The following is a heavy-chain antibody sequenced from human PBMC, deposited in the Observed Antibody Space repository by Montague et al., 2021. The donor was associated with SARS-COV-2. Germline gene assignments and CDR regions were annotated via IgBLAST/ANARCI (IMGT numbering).Heavy chain of an antibody. Sequence: SETLSLTCTVHRGSFSGYYWTWIRQPPGKGLEWIGEINHSGGANXNPSLKSRVTISVDTSKNHFSLKLRSVTAADTAIYYCARGYCSSTTCYRSLDYWGQGTLVAVSS. V-gene: IGHV4-34*01. CDR3: ARGYCSSTTCYRSLDY. D-gene: IGHD2-2*01. CDR2: INHSGGA. J-gene: IGHJ4*02. CDR1: RGSFSGYY.